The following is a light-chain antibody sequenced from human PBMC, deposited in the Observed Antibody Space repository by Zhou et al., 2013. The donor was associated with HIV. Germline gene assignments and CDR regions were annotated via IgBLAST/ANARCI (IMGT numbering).Light chain of an antibody. CDR1: QSLLHRDGKTY. Sequence: DVVMTQTPLSLSVTPGQSASISCKSSQSLLHRDGKTYLFWYLQKPGQSPQLLIYEVSNRFLECQTGSVAAGRGTDFTLKISRVEAEDVGVYYCMQGVDLPPYTFGQGTKLEI. CDR3: MQGVDLPPYT. CDR2: EVS. V-gene: IGKV2-29*03. J-gene: IGKJ2*01.